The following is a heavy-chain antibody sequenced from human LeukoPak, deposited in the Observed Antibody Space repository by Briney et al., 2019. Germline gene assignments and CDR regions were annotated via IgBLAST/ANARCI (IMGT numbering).Heavy chain of an antibody. J-gene: IGHJ4*02. V-gene: IGHV4-61*02. CDR3: ARDSNSGWYRLFDY. CDR1: GGSISSGSYF. CDR2: IYTSGST. Sequence: PSETLSLTCTVSGGSISSGSYFWSWIRQPAGKGLEWIGRIYTSGSTNYNPSLKSRVTISVDTSKNQFSLKLSSVTAADTAVYYCARDSNSGWYRLFDYWGQGTLVTVSS. D-gene: IGHD6-19*01.